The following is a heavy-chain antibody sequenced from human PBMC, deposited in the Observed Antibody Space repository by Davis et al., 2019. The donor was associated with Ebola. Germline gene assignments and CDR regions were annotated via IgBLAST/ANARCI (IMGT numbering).Heavy chain of an antibody. Sequence: GESLKISCAASGFIFRNAWVSWVRQAPGEGLEWVGLIKSKSEGGTTEYSAPVKDRFTISRDDSRNKLFLQMNGLKTEDTAVYYCATRLECTKGECSGHYYMNVWGKGTTVTVSS. D-gene: IGHD2-8*01. CDR1: GFIFRNAW. CDR2: IKSKSEGGTT. V-gene: IGHV3-15*01. J-gene: IGHJ6*03. CDR3: ATRLECTKGECSGHYYMNV.